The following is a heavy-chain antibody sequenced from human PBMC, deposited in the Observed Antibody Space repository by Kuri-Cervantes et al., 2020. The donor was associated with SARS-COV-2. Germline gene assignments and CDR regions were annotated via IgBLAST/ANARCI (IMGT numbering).Heavy chain of an antibody. CDR1: GFTFSSYG. CDR2: IWYDGSNK. J-gene: IGHJ4*02. D-gene: IGHD3-3*01. Sequence: GESLKISCAASGFTFSSYGMHRVRQAPGKGLEWVAVIWYDGSNKYYADSVKGRFTISRDNSKNTLYLQMNSLRAEDTAVYYCARDGRRITIFGVVIITFDYWGQGTLVTVSS. CDR3: ARDGRRITIFGVVIITFDY. V-gene: IGHV3-33*01.